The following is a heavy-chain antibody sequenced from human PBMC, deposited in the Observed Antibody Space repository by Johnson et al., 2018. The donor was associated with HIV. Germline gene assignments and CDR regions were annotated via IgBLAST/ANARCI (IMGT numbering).Heavy chain of an antibody. J-gene: IGHJ3*02. Sequence: VQLVESGGGVVRPGGSLRLSCAASGFTFDDYDMSWVRQAPGKGLEWVAFIRYDGSHKYYVDSVKGRFTISRDNSTNTLYLQLNSLRAEDTAVYYCAKDLRGYSYGLGAFDIWGQGTMVTVSS. CDR1: GFTFDDYD. V-gene: IGHV3-30*02. CDR2: IRYDGSHK. CDR3: AKDLRGYSYGLGAFDI. D-gene: IGHD5-18*01.